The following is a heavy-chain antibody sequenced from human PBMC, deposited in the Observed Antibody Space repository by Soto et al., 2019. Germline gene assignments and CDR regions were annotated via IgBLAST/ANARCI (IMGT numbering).Heavy chain of an antibody. J-gene: IGHJ6*02. CDR3: VQSRCGGDCLQIYSSHSYYGLYV. V-gene: IGHV2-5*02. CDR1: GLSLRTTGVG. CDR2: LYWDDDK. D-gene: IGHD2-21*02. Sequence: QITLKESGPTLVKPTQTLTLTCTFSGLSLRTTGVGVGWVRQPPGKALEWLALLYWDDDKRYSPSLKSRLTITKDTSEKQVVITMTNMDTVNTATYYCVQSRCGGDCLQIYSSHSYYGLYVWGQGTTVTVSS.